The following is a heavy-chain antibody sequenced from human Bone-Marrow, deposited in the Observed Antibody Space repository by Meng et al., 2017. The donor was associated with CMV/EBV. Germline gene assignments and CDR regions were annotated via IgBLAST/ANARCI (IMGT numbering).Heavy chain of an antibody. CDR2: INHSGST. V-gene: IGHV4-34*01. J-gene: IGHJ5*02. D-gene: IGHD3-3*01. CDR1: GGSFSGYY. CDR3: ARGTNDFWSGYRNWFDP. Sequence: SEPLSLTCAVYGGSFSGYYWSWIRQPPGKGLEWIGEINHSGSTNYNPSLKSRVTISVDTSKNQFSLKLSSVTAADTAVYYCARGTNDFWSGYRNWFDPWGQGTLVTVSS.